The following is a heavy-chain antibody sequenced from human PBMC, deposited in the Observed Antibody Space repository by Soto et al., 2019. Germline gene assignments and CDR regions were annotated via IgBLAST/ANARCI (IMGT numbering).Heavy chain of an antibody. CDR1: GGSISSSSYY. CDR2: IYYSGST. CDR3: ARSGYSYGPDPLLY. J-gene: IGHJ4*02. D-gene: IGHD5-18*01. V-gene: IGHV4-39*07. Sequence: SETLSLTCTVSGGSISSSSYYWGWIRQPPGKGLEWIGSIYYSGSTYYNPSLKSRVTISVDTSKNQFSLKLSSVTAADTAVYYCARSGYSYGPDPLLYWGQGTLVTVSS.